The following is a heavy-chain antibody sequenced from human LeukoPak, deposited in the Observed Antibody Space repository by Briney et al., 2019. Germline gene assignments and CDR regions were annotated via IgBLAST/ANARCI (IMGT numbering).Heavy chain of an antibody. CDR3: ARDGYRLSGYFYYMDV. J-gene: IGHJ6*03. CDR1: GFTFSGFW. V-gene: IGHV3-23*01. CDR2: VSASANTT. Sequence: GGFLRLSCAASGFTFSGFWLSWVRQAPGKGLEWVSGVSASANTTYYADAVKGRFTISRDNAKNTLYLQMNSLSVDDTAVYYCARDGYRLSGYFYYMDVWGKGTTVTVSS. D-gene: IGHD2-2*03.